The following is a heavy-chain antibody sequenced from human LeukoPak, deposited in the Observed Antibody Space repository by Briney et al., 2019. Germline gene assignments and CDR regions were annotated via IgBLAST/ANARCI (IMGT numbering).Heavy chain of an antibody. J-gene: IGHJ3*02. CDR1: GYTFTSYY. CDR3: ARDITAGGSYPNDAFDI. CDR2: INPSGGST. V-gene: IGHV1-46*01. Sequence: GASVKVSCKASGYTFTSYYMHWVRQAPGQGLEWMGIINPSGGSTSHAQKFQGRVTMTRDMSTSTVYMELSSLRSEDTAVYYCARDITAGGSYPNDAFDIWGQGTMVTVSS. D-gene: IGHD1-26*01.